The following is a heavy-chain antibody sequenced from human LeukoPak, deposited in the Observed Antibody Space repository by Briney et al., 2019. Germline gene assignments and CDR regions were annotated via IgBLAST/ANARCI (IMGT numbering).Heavy chain of an antibody. CDR3: ASRPWGYFDY. J-gene: IGHJ4*02. CDR1: GYSISSGYY. D-gene: IGHD3-16*01. CDR2: IYHSGST. V-gene: IGHV4-38-2*01. Sequence: PSETLSLTCAVSGYSISSGYYWGWIRQPPGKGLEWIGSIYHSGSTYYNPSLKSRVTISVDTSKNQFYLKLSSVTAADTAVYYCASRPWGYFDYWGQGTLVTVSS.